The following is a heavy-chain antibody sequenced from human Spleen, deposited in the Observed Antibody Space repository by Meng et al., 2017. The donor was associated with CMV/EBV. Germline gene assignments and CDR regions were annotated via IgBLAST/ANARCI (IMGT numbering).Heavy chain of an antibody. Sequence: QVQLQESGPGLAKPSETLSLTCSVSGGSLSSSTYYWGWIRQPPGKGLEWIGTMYYTGTTYYNPSLKSRVTISLNTSKNQFSLKLTSLTAADTAMYYCGSVKRLGIDHWGQGTLVTVSS. D-gene: IGHD1-1*01. J-gene: IGHJ4*02. CDR3: GSVKRLGIDH. CDR1: GGSLSSSTYY. V-gene: IGHV4-39*07. CDR2: MYYTGTT.